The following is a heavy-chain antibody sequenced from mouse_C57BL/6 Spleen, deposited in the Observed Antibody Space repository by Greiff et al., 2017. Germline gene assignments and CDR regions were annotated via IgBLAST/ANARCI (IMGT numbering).Heavy chain of an antibody. J-gene: IGHJ3*01. Sequence: QVQLKQPGAELVKPGASVKVSCKASGYTFTSYWMHWVKQRPGQGLEWIGRIHPSDSDTNYNQKFKGKATLTVDKSSSTAYMQLSSLTSEDSAVYYCASLYDYYVGACAYWGQGTLVTVSA. V-gene: IGHV1-74*01. CDR3: ASLYDYYVGACAY. CDR1: GYTFTSYW. CDR2: IHPSDSDT. D-gene: IGHD2-4*01.